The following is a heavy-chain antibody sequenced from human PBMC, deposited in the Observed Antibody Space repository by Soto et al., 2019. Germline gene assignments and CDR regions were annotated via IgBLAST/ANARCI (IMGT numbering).Heavy chain of an antibody. CDR2: INPSGGST. V-gene: IGHV1-46*01. J-gene: IGHJ6*02. CDR1: VYTFTSYY. CDR3: ARVRGNYYYYGMDV. Sequence: GASVTVSCEASVYTFTSYYIHWVRQAPRQGLEWMGIINPSGGSTSYAQKFQGRVTMTRDTSTSTVYMELSSLRSEDTAVYYCARVRGNYYYYGMDVWGQGTTVTVSS.